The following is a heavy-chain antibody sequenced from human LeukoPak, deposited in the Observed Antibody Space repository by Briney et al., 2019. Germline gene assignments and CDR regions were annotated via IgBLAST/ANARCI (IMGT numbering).Heavy chain of an antibody. CDR3: ARAEVAYSSGWYTSSWFDP. J-gene: IGHJ5*02. D-gene: IGHD6-19*01. V-gene: IGHV4-59*01. Sequence: PSETLSLTCTVSSGSISSYYWNWIRQPPGKGLEWIGYIYYSGSTNYNPSLKSRVTISLDTSKNQFSLKLNSATAADTAVYYCARAEVAYSSGWYTSSWFDPWGQGTLVTVSS. CDR1: SGSISSYY. CDR2: IYYSGST.